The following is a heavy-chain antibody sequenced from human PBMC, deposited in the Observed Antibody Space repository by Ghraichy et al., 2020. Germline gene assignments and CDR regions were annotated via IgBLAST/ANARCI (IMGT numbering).Heavy chain of an antibody. Sequence: GGSLRLSCAASGFTFSNAWMSWVRQAPGKGLEWVGRIKSKTDGGTTDYAAPVKGRFTISRDDSKNTLYLQMNSLKTEDTAVYYCTTDSSAAGRGFDYYYGMDVWGQGTTVTVSS. J-gene: IGHJ6*02. D-gene: IGHD6-13*01. CDR1: GFTFSNAW. V-gene: IGHV3-15*01. CDR2: IKSKTDGGTT. CDR3: TTDSSAAGRGFDYYYGMDV.